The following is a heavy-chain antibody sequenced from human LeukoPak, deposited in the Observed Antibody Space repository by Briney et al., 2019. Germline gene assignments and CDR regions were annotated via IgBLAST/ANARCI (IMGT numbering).Heavy chain of an antibody. CDR3: AKEAYYYGSGRSHFDY. CDR1: GFTFDDYA. Sequence: PGGSLRLSCAASGFTFDDYAMHWVRQAPGKGLEWVSGISWNSGSIGYADSVKGRFTISRDNAKNSLYLQMNSLRAEDTALYYCAKEAYYYGSGRSHFDYWGQGTLVTVSS. V-gene: IGHV3-9*01. D-gene: IGHD3-10*01. CDR2: ISWNSGSI. J-gene: IGHJ4*02.